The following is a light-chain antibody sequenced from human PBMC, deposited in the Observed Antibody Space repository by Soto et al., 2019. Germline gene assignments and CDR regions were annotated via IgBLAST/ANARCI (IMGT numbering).Light chain of an antibody. Sequence: DIQVTQSPSTLSACIGDRVTITCQAHQDISNFLNWYQQKPGKARKLLIFDASNLKTGVPSRFSGSGSGTDFTFIISNLLPEVFTTYFCQHSYNTPFTVGQGTRL. J-gene: IGKJ5*01. CDR3: QHSYNTPFT. CDR1: QDISNF. CDR2: DAS. V-gene: IGKV1-33*01.